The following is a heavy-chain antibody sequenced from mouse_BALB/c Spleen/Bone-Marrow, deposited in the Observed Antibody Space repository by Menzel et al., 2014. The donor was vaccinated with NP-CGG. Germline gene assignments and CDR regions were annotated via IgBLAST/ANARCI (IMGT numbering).Heavy chain of an antibody. Sequence: EVQLQQSGAELVKPGASVELSCTASGFNIKDTYMHWVKQRPEQGLEWIGRIDPANGNTKYDPKFQGKATITADTSSNTAYLQLSSLTSEDTAVYYCARNTQFAYWGQGTLVTVSA. J-gene: IGHJ3*01. CDR2: IDPANGNT. D-gene: IGHD5-1-1*01. CDR1: GFNIKDTY. CDR3: ARNTQFAY. V-gene: IGHV14-3*02.